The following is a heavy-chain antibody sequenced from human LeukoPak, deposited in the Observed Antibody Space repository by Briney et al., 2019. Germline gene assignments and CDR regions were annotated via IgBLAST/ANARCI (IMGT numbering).Heavy chain of an antibody. J-gene: IGHJ4*02. CDR3: ARVFVGGSSFGESIDY. Sequence: ASVKVSCKASGYTFTGYYMHWVRQAPGQGLEWMGRINPNSGGTNYAQKFQGRVTMTRDTSISTAYMELSRLRSDDTAAYYCARVFVGGSSFGESIDYWGQGTLVTVSS. CDR1: GYTFTGYY. D-gene: IGHD3-10*01. V-gene: IGHV1-2*06. CDR2: INPNSGGT.